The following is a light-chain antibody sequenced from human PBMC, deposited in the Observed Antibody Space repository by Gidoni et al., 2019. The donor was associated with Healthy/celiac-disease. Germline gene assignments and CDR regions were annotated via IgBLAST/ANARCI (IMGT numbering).Light chain of an antibody. V-gene: IGLV2-14*01. Sequence: QSALTQPASVSVSPGQSSTISCTGTSSDVGGYNYISCYQQHPGTAPKLMIYEVSNRFSGSKSGNTASLTISGLQAEDEADYYCSSYTSSSTPYVFGTGTKVTVL. J-gene: IGLJ1*01. CDR1: SSDVGGYNY. CDR3: SSYTSSSTPYV. CDR2: EVS.